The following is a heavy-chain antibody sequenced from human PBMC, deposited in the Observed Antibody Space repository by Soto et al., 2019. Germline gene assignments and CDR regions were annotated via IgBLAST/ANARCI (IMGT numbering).Heavy chain of an antibody. Sequence: QVQLQESGPGLVKPSETLSLTCTVSGDSMTKYYGSWIRQPAGKGLEWIGRIYTSGSTNYNPSLKSRVTMSIDTSNNHFSRQLKSVTAADTAVYYWARTVGAAYYFDFWGQGALVTVSS. V-gene: IGHV4-4*07. CDR3: ARTVGAAYYFDF. CDR1: GDSMTKYY. D-gene: IGHD1-26*01. CDR2: IYTSGST. J-gene: IGHJ4*02.